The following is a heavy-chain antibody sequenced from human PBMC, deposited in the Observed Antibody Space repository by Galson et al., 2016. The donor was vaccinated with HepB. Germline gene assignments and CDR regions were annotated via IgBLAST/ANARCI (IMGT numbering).Heavy chain of an antibody. CDR2: ISGSGDRR. Sequence: SLRLSCAASGFTFSRYAMSWVRQAPGKGLEWVSVISGSGDRRYYADSVKGRFTISRDNSKNTVYLQMNSLRVEDTAVYYCAKDLDIVVVPSAIDYWGQGTLVTVSS. CDR1: GFTFSRYA. D-gene: IGHD2-2*01. V-gene: IGHV3-23*01. J-gene: IGHJ4*02. CDR3: AKDLDIVVVPSAIDY.